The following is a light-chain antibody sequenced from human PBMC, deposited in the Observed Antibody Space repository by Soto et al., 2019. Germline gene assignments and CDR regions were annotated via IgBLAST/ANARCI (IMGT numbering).Light chain of an antibody. V-gene: IGKV3-20*01. J-gene: IGKJ1*01. Sequence: EIVLTQSPGTLSLSPGERATLSCRASQSVSRSFLAWYQQRPGQAPRLLVYGASSRATAIPDRFSGSGSGTDFTLTISRLEPEDFAVYYCQQYGSSPLTFGQGIKVELK. CDR3: QQYGSSPLT. CDR1: QSVSRSF. CDR2: GAS.